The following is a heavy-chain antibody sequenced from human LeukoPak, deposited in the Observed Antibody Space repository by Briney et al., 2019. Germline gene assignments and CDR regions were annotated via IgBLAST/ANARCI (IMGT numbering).Heavy chain of an antibody. CDR2: IYYSGST. CDR3: ARLRGLTTIFGSATPSYYFDY. Sequence: PSETLSLTCTVSGGSISSGGYCWSWIRQHPGKGLEWIGYIYYSGSTYYNLSLKSRVTISVDTSKNQFSLKLSSVTAADTAVYYCARLRGLTTIFGSATPSYYFDYWGQGTLVTVSS. CDR1: GGSISSGGYC. J-gene: IGHJ4*02. D-gene: IGHD3-3*01. V-gene: IGHV4-31*03.